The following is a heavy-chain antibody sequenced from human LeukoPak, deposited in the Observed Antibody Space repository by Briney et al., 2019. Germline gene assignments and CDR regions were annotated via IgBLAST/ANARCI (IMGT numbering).Heavy chain of an antibody. CDR1: GGSISNYY. D-gene: IGHD3-10*01. J-gene: IGHJ6*03. Sequence: SETLSLTCTVSGGSISNYYWSWIRQPPGKGLEWIGYISDSGTTNYNPSLKNRVTTSLDTSKNQFSLQLRSVTAADTAVYYCARDFVVRGDQVNYYYYYMDVWGTGATITVSS. CDR2: ISDSGTT. CDR3: ARDFVVRGDQVNYYYYYMDV. V-gene: IGHV4-59*01.